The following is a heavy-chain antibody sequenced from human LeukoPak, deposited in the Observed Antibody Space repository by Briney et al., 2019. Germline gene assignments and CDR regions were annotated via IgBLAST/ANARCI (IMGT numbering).Heavy chain of an antibody. Sequence: PGGSLRLSCAASGFTFSSYSMNWVRQAPGKGLEWVSSITSDSSLMYYAESVKGRFTISRDNARNSLYLQMNSLRVEDTAVYYCAKDIRVHYFDPRGYLFDPWGQGTLVTVSS. CDR3: AKDIRVHYFDPRGYLFDP. CDR1: GFTFSSYS. D-gene: IGHD3-22*01. CDR2: ITSDSSLM. J-gene: IGHJ5*02. V-gene: IGHV3-21*04.